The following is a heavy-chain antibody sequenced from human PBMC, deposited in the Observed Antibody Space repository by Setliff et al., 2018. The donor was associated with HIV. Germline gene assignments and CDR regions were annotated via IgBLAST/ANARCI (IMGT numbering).Heavy chain of an antibody. Sequence: ASVKVSCKASGYTFTSCFMHWVRQAPGQGLEYMGIINPSDGTTDYTQKFQDRVTMTSDTSTSTAYMELSSLRSEDTAVYYCAREPTTVTNFDYWGQGTLVTVSS. J-gene: IGHJ4*02. D-gene: IGHD4-17*01. CDR2: INPSDGTT. CDR3: AREPTTVTNFDY. CDR1: GYTFTSCF. V-gene: IGHV1-46*01.